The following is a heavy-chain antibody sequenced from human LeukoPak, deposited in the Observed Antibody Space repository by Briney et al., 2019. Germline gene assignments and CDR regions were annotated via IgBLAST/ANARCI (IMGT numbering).Heavy chain of an antibody. CDR3: ARDRTRSVGSGLGRALMLVY. Sequence: GGSLRLSCTVSGFSFSGYAFTWVRQAPGKGLEFVSSISVTGSNIYYADSVKGRFTITRDNSKNTLDLQMNGLRSEDTAVYFCARDRTRSVGSGLGRALMLVYWGQGTLVTVSS. CDR1: GFSFSGYA. J-gene: IGHJ4*02. V-gene: IGHV3-23*01. D-gene: IGHD6-6*01. CDR2: ISVTGSNI.